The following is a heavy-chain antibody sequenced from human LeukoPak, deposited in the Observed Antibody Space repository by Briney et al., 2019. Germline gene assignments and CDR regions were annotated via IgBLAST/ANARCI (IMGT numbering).Heavy chain of an antibody. V-gene: IGHV1-18*01. D-gene: IGHD2-21*02. CDR1: GYTFTSYG. Sequence: ASVKVSCKASGYTFTSYGISWVRQAPGQGLEWMGWISAYNGNTNYAQKLQGRVTMTTDTSTSTAYMELRSLRSDDTAVYYCARGAFDQISGGDWANDALDIWGQGTMVTVSS. CDR2: ISAYNGNT. J-gene: IGHJ3*02. CDR3: ARGAFDQISGGDWANDALDI.